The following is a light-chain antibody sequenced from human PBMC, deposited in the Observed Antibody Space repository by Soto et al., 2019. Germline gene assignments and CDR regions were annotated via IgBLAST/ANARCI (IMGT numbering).Light chain of an antibody. V-gene: IGKV1-5*03. J-gene: IGKJ1*01. CDR1: QSISNW. CDR2: KAS. CDR3: QQYDTYWT. Sequence: DIQMTQSPSTLSASVGDRVTITCRASQSISNWLAWYQQKPGKAPKLLIYKASSLESAVPARFSGSGFGTEFTLTISSLQPDDFATYHCQQYDTYWTFGQGTKVEIK.